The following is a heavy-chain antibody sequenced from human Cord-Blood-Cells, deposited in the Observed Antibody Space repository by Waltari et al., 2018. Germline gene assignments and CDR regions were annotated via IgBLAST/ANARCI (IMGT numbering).Heavy chain of an antibody. J-gene: IGHJ4*02. CDR2: INHSGST. Sequence: QVQLQQWGAGLLKPSETLSLTCAVYGGSFSGYYWSWIRQPPGKGLEWIGEINHSGSTNYNTSLKSRVTISVDTSKNQCSRKLSSVTAADTAVYYCARRSGSYFDYWGQGTLVTVSS. CDR3: ARRSGSYFDY. V-gene: IGHV4-34*01. D-gene: IGHD1-26*01. CDR1: GGSFSGYY.